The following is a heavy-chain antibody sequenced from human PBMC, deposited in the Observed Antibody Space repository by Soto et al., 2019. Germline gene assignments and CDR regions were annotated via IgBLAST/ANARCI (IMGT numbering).Heavy chain of an antibody. CDR2: IIPIFGTA. J-gene: IGHJ4*02. Sequence: QVQLVQSGAEVKKPGSSVKVSCKASGCTFSSYAISWVRQAPGQGLEWMGGIIPIFGTANYAQKFQGRVTITADESTSTAYMELSSLRSEDTAVYYCARFAYDCTNGVCHLGDYWGQGTLVTVSS. V-gene: IGHV1-69*01. CDR3: ARFAYDCTNGVCHLGDY. CDR1: GCTFSSYA. D-gene: IGHD2-8*01.